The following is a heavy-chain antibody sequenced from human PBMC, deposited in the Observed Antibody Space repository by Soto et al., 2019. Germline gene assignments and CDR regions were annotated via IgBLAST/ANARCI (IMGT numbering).Heavy chain of an antibody. V-gene: IGHV4-59*01. CDR3: ARGDGDYGDYKFDY. Sequence: KPSETLSLTCTVSGGSISSYYWSWIRQPPGKGLEWIGYIYYSGSTNYNPSLKSRVTISVDTSKNQFSLKLSSVTAADTAVYYCARGDGDYGDYKFDYWGQGTLVTVSS. CDR2: IYYSGST. D-gene: IGHD4-17*01. CDR1: GGSISSYY. J-gene: IGHJ4*02.